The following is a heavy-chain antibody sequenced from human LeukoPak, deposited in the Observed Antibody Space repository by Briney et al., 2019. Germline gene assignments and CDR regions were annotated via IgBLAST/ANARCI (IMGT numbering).Heavy chain of an antibody. D-gene: IGHD1-14*01. CDR1: GFNFRNYG. CDR3: AKGFGKYFSVDV. CDR2: IRYDGSEK. J-gene: IGHJ6*03. Sequence: GGSLRLSCAASGFNFRNYGMHWVRQAPGKGLEWVAFIRYDGSEKFFGDSVKGRFTISRDNSKNTLYLQMNSLRPEDTAVFYCAKGFGKYFSVDVWGKGTTVTVSS. V-gene: IGHV3-30*02.